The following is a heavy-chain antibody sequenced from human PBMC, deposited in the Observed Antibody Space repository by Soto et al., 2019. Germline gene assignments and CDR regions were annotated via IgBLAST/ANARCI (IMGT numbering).Heavy chain of an antibody. V-gene: IGHV3-23*01. CDR2: VTANGGST. CDR1: GMTFSVHS. Sequence: GGSLSLSCAATGMTFSVHSTTCVRQAPAEVPEWDSAVTANGGSTYSAASVKGRFTISRDNSKNTLFLQMNSLRAEETAVYYCASLAVGDWANYYYYYGMDVWGQGTTVTVSS. D-gene: IGHD2-21*02. J-gene: IGHJ6*02. CDR3: ASLAVGDWANYYYYYGMDV.